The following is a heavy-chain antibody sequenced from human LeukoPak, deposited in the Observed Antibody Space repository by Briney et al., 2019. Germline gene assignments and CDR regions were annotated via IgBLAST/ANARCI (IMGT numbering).Heavy chain of an antibody. D-gene: IGHD4-17*01. V-gene: IGHV4-39*01. CDR3: ARLDYGDYIFDY. Sequence: SETLSLTCTVSGGSISSSNHYWGWIRQPPGKGLEWIGSLSSGGSTYYNPSLKSRVTISVDTSKNQFSLRLSSMTAADTAVYYCARLDYGDYIFDYWGQGTLVTVSS. CDR1: GGSISSSNHY. CDR2: LSSGGST. J-gene: IGHJ4*02.